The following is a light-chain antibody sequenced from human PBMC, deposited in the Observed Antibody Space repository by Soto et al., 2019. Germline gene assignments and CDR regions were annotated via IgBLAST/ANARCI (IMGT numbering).Light chain of an antibody. Sequence: EIVMTPSPATLSVSPGERASLSCRSSQSVSSNLAWYQQKPGQAPRLLIYGASTRATGIPARFSGSGSGTEFTLTISSLQSEDFAVYYCQQYNNWPPWTVGQGTKV. CDR2: GAS. J-gene: IGKJ1*01. V-gene: IGKV3-15*01. CDR1: QSVSSN. CDR3: QQYNNWPPWT.